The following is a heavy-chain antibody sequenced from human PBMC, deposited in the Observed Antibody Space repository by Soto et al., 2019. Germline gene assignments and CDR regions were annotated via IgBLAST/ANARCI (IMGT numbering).Heavy chain of an antibody. CDR1: WFTVSSNY. V-gene: IGHV3-53*01. J-gene: IGHJ3*02. CDR3: ARGFWSEGDAFDI. Sequence: GGSLRLSCAASWFTVSSNYMSWVRQAPGKGLEWVSVIYSGGSTYYADSVKGRFTISRDNSKNTLYLQMNSLRAEDTAVYYCARGFWSEGDAFDIWGQGTMVTVSS. D-gene: IGHD3-3*01. CDR2: IYSGGST.